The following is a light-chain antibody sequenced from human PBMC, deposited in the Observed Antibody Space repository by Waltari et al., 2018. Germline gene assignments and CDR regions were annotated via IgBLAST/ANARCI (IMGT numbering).Light chain of an antibody. V-gene: IGLV2-14*03. Sequence: QSALTQPASVSGSPGQSITISCPGISSDVGRYRSVSWYQDHPGQGPKVIIYDVSDRPSGVSARFSGSKSGNTASLTISGLQAEDEADYYCSSQSSDNVVLFGGGTKVTVL. CDR3: SSQSSDNVVL. J-gene: IGLJ3*02. CDR1: SSDVGRYRS. CDR2: DVS.